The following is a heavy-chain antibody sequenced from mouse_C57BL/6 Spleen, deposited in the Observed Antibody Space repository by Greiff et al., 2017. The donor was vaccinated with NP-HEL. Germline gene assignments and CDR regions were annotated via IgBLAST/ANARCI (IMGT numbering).Heavy chain of an antibody. J-gene: IGHJ4*01. CDR1: GFSLTSYG. Sequence: VKVVGSGPGLVAPSQSLSITCTVSGFSLTSYGVDWVRQPPGKGLEWLGVIWGGGSTNYNSALMSRLSISKDNSKSQVFLKMNSLQTDDTAMYYCAKRGGLYYDRRGAMDYWGQGTSVTVSS. V-gene: IGHV2-9*01. CDR2: IWGGGST. CDR3: AKRGGLYYDRRGAMDY. D-gene: IGHD2-4*01.